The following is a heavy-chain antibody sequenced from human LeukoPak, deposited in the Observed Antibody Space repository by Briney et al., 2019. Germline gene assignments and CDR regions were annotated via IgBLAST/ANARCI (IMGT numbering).Heavy chain of an antibody. J-gene: IGHJ4*02. CDR3: ARRGDGGRSFDY. D-gene: IGHD4-23*01. CDR1: GFNVSNNY. CDR2: IYSSGST. V-gene: IGHV3-53*01. Sequence: GGSLRLSCAASGFNVSNNYMTWVRQAPGKGLEWVSLIYSSGSTYYADSVKGRFTISRDNSKSTLYLQVNSLRAEDTAVYYCARRGDGGRSFDYWGQGTLVTVSS.